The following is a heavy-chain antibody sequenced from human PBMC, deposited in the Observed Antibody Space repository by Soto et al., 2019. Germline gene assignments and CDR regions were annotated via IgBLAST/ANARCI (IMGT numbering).Heavy chain of an antibody. Sequence: PSETLSLTCTVYGGSFSGYYWSWIRQPPGKGLEWIGEINHSGSTNYNPSLKSRVTISVDTSKNQFSLKLSSVTAADTAVYYCARDKRWLRNSDAFDIWGQGTMVTVSS. CDR1: GGSFSGYY. CDR2: INHSGST. J-gene: IGHJ3*02. D-gene: IGHD5-12*01. V-gene: IGHV4-34*01. CDR3: ARDKRWLRNSDAFDI.